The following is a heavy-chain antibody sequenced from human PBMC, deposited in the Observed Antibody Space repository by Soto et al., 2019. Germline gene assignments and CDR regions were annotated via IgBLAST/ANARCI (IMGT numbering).Heavy chain of an antibody. CDR3: ARTDRDFYGLDV. V-gene: IGHV3-13*05. CDR2: ISAAGDP. CDR1: GFTFRNYD. Sequence: EVQLVESGGGLVQPGVSLRLSCEACGFTFRNYDMHWVRQGTGKGLEWVSGISAAGDPDYADSVEGRFTISRENAQNSFFLQMNSLRVGDTAVYYCARTDRDFYGLDVWGQGTTVIVSS. J-gene: IGHJ6*02.